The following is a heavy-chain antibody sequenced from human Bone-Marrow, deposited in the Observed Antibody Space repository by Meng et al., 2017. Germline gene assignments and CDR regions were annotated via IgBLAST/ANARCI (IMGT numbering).Heavy chain of an antibody. V-gene: IGHV3-7*01. CDR2: IKQDGSEK. J-gene: IGHJ6*02. CDR3: ARDPRRRSYYYNGMDV. Sequence: GESLKISCAASGFTFSSYAMSWVRQAPGKGLEWVANIKQDGSEKYYVDSVKGRFTISRDNAKNSLYLQMNSLRAEDTAVYYCARDPRRRSYYYNGMDVWGQGTTVTVSS. CDR1: GFTFSSYA. D-gene: IGHD5-24*01.